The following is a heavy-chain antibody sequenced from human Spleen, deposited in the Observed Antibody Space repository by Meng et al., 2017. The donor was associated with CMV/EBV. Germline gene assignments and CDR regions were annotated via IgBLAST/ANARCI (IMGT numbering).Heavy chain of an antibody. CDR2: IIPIFGTA. Sequence: CKASGGTFSSYAISWVRQAPGQGLEWMGGIIPIFGTANYAQKFQGRVTITTDESTSTAYMELSSLRSEDTAVYYCARVNSNRYYFDYWGQGTLVTVSS. J-gene: IGHJ4*02. D-gene: IGHD2/OR15-2a*01. CDR3: ARVNSNRYYFDY. CDR1: GGTFSSYA. V-gene: IGHV1-69*05.